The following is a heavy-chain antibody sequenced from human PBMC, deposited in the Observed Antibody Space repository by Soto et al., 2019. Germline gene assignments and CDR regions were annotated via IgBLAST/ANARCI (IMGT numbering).Heavy chain of an antibody. V-gene: IGHV4-4*02. Sequence: SETLSLTCAVSGGSISSSNWWSWDRQPPVKGLEWIGEIYHSGSTNYNPSLKSRVTISVDESKNQFSLKLSSVTAADTAVYYCARVKIVYYYYYGMDVWGQGTTVTVSS. CDR3: ARVKIVYYYYYGMDV. CDR2: IYHSGST. D-gene: IGHD2-15*01. J-gene: IGHJ6*02. CDR1: GGSISSSNW.